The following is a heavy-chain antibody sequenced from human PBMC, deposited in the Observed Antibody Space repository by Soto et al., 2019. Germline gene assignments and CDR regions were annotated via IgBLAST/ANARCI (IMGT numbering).Heavy chain of an antibody. Sequence: QLQLQESGSGLVRPSQTLSLTCAVSGDSISRGGYSWTWIRQPPGKALEWIGNIYDSGSTSYNPSLKCRVTMSVDRSKNQFSLRLTSVTAADTAVYFCARGSSSYYDYGMDVWGQGTTVTVSS. D-gene: IGHD6-6*01. J-gene: IGHJ6*02. CDR3: ARGSSSYYDYGMDV. CDR1: GDSISRGGYS. V-gene: IGHV4-30-2*01. CDR2: IYDSGST.